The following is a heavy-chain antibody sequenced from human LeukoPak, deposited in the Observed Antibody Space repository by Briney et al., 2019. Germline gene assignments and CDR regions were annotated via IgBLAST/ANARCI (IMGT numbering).Heavy chain of an antibody. V-gene: IGHV3-30*02. Sequence: GGSLRLSCAASGFIFSSYGMHWVRQAPDKGLEWVAFIRYDGSRKYYADSVRGRFTISRDNSRNTMYLQMNSLRVEDAAVYYCAKAPVTSCRGAFCYPFDSWGQGTLVTVSS. D-gene: IGHD2-15*01. CDR1: GFIFSSYG. J-gene: IGHJ4*02. CDR2: IRYDGSRK. CDR3: AKAPVTSCRGAFCYPFDS.